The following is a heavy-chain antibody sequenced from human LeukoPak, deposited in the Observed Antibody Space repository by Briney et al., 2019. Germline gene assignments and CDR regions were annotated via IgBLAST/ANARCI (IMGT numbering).Heavy chain of an antibody. CDR1: GFTFSSYA. CDR3: AKDPSYDYGMDV. CDR2: ISGSGGST. Sequence: GGSLRLSCVASGFTFSSYAMSWVRQAPGKGREWVSAISGSGGSTYYADSVKGRFTISRDNSKNTLYLQMNSLRVEDTAVYSCAKDPSYDYGMDVWGKGTTVTVSS. J-gene: IGHJ6*04. V-gene: IGHV3-23*01.